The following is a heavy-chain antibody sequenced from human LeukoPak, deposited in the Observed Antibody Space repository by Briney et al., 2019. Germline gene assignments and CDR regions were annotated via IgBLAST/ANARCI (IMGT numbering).Heavy chain of an antibody. Sequence: SQTLALTCTVSGRSISSGDYYWSWIRQPPGKGLEWIGYIYYSGGTYYNPSLKSRVTISVDTSKNQSSLKLSSVTAADTAVYYCAREWGLHGDYSYWYFDLWGRGTLVTVSS. CDR2: IYYSGGT. CDR3: AREWGLHGDYSYWYFDL. V-gene: IGHV4-30-4*01. J-gene: IGHJ2*01. D-gene: IGHD4-17*01. CDR1: GRSISSGDYY.